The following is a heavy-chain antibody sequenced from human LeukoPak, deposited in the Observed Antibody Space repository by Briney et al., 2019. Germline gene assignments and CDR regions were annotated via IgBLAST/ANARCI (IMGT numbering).Heavy chain of an antibody. D-gene: IGHD3-10*01. CDR1: GYLFTSYW. CDR2: IYPGDSDT. Sequence: KSGESLKISCKDSGYLFTSYWIAWVRQSPGKGLEWMGIIYPGDSDTRYSPSFQGRVTISADKSINTAYLLWSSLQASDTATYYCARQDASGTYDAFDVWGQGTVVTV. V-gene: IGHV5-51*01. J-gene: IGHJ3*01. CDR3: ARQDASGTYDAFDV.